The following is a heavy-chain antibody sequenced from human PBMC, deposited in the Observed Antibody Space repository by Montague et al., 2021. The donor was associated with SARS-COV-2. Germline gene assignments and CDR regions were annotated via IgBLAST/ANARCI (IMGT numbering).Heavy chain of an antibody. CDR1: GYSLTSYW. Sequence: QSGAEVKKPGESLKISCKGSGYSLTSYWIGWVRQMPGKGLEWMGTIYPGDSGTRYSPSFQGQVTIPADKSIRTAYLQWGSLKASDTAMYYCARRYSGYAMDYWGQGTLVTVSS. J-gene: IGHJ4*02. CDR3: ARRYSGYAMDY. D-gene: IGHD5-12*01. CDR2: IYPGDSGT. V-gene: IGHV5-51*01.